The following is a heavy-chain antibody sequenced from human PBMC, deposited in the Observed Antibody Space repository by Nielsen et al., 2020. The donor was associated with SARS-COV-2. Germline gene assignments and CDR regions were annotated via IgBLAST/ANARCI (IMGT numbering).Heavy chain of an antibody. D-gene: IGHD1-26*01. CDR2: ISGSSTTI. CDR3: ARERDSGSYG. Sequence: GESLKISCAASGFSFSSFGMNWVRQAPGKGLEWVSYISGSSTTIYYADSVKGRFTISRDNGQNSLYLQMNSLRAEDTAVYYCARERDSGSYGWGQGTLVTVSA. V-gene: IGHV3-48*01. J-gene: IGHJ4*02. CDR1: GFSFSSFG.